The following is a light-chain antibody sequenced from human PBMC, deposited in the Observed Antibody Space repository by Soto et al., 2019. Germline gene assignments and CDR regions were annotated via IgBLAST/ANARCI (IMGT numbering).Light chain of an antibody. J-gene: IGKJ5*01. CDR1: QSISSD. CDR3: QLYNCHSIT. V-gene: IGKV1-5*03. Sequence: DKQMNISLSSLSANIHERVTMTCRASQSISSDLNWYQQKPGKAPRLMIYKASILESEVPSRFSGSGSGTDFTLNISSLQPDDFTTYYCQLYNCHSITFCQVGRLE. CDR2: KAS.